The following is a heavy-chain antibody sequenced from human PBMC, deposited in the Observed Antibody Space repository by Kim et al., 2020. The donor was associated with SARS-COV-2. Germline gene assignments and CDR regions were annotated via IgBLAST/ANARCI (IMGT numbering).Heavy chain of an antibody. D-gene: IGHD2-2*01. CDR1: GFAFSSYA. J-gene: IGHJ4*02. CDR2: ISGGGDST. CDR3: ARCRHSTSTSCAPLDS. V-gene: IGHV3-23*01. Sequence: GGSLRLSCAASGFAFSSYAMSCVRQAPGKGLEWVSSISGGGDSTYYADSVKGRFTISRDNSENTLYLQINGLRAEDTAVFYCARCRHSTSTSCAPLDSWGQGTLVTVSS.